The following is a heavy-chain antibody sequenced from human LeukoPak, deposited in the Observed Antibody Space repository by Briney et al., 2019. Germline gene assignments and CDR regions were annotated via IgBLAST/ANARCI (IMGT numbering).Heavy chain of an antibody. CDR3: ARAAITYYYGSGTPDYFDY. D-gene: IGHD3-10*01. J-gene: IGHJ4*02. Sequence: GGSLRLSCAASGFTFSSYSMNWVRHAPGKGLEWVSSISSSSSYIYYADSVKGRFTISRDNAKNSLYLQMNSLRAEDTAVYYCARAAITYYYGSGTPDYFDYWGQGTLVTVSS. V-gene: IGHV3-21*01. CDR1: GFTFSSYS. CDR2: ISSSSSYI.